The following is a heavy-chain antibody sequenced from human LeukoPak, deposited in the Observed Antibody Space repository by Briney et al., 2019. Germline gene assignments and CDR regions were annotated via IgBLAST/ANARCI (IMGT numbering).Heavy chain of an antibody. V-gene: IGHV1-69*13. Sequence: SVKVSCKASGGTFSSYAISWVRQAPGQGLEWMGGIIPIFGTANYAQKFQGRVTITADESTSTAYMELSSLRSEDTAVYYCARDQAAARKPTYYMDVWGKGTTVTVSS. CDR3: ARDQAAARKPTYYMDV. CDR1: GGTFSSYA. D-gene: IGHD6-13*01. CDR2: IIPIFGTA. J-gene: IGHJ6*03.